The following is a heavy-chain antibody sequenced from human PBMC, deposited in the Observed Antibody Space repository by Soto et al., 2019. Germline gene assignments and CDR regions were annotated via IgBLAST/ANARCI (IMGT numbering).Heavy chain of an antibody. D-gene: IGHD2-2*01. CDR3: AGRDCSGTNCYYLDYYYMDV. V-gene: IGHV4-59*08. CDR2: IYYSGST. Sequence: QVQLQESGPGLVRPSETLCLTCTVSGGSFSSYYWTWIRQSPGKGLEWIGYIYYSGSTDYNPSFRGRLAISIDTSKNQFSLRLNSMTAADTAVYYCAGRDCSGTNCYYLDYYYMDVWGKGTTVTVSS. CDR1: GGSFSSYY. J-gene: IGHJ6*03.